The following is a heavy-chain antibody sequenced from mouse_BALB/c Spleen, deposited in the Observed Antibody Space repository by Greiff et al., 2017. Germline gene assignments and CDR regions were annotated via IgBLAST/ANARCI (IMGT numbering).Heavy chain of an antibody. J-gene: IGHJ3*01. Sequence: VQLQQSGPELVKPGASVKIPCKASGYTFTDYNMDWVKQSHGKSLEWIGDINPNNGGTIYNQKFKGKATLTVDKSSSTAYMELRSLTSEDTAVYYGARSGQLGLYAWFAYWGQGTLVTVSA. CDR3: ARSGQLGLYAWFAY. V-gene: IGHV1-18*01. CDR1: GYTFTDYN. D-gene: IGHD3-2*01. CDR2: INPNNGGT.